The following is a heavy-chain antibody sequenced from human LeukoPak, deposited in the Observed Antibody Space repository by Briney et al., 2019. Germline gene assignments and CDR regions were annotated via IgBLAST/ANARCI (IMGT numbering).Heavy chain of an antibody. CDR2: FDPEDGET. V-gene: IGHV1-24*01. Sequence: ASVKVSCKVSGYTLTELSMHRVRQAPGKGLEWMGGFDPEDGETIYAQKFQGRVTMTEDTSTDTAYMELSSLRSEDTAVYYCATGKKLRYFDWFRGAFDIWGQGTMVTVSS. J-gene: IGHJ3*02. CDR1: GYTLTELS. CDR3: ATGKKLRYFDWFRGAFDI. D-gene: IGHD3-9*01.